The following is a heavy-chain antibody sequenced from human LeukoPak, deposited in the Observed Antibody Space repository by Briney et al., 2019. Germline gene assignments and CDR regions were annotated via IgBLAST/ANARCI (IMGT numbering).Heavy chain of an antibody. CDR2: IYSSGST. D-gene: IGHD3-3*01. V-gene: IGHV4-59*08. Sequence: SETLSLTCTVSGGSISSYYWSWIRQPPGQGLERIGYIYSSGSTNYNPSLKSRVTISVDTSKNQFSLKLSSVTAADTAVYYCARHDSTGFWSGYPGDYYYYGMDVWGQGTTVTVSS. CDR1: GGSISSYY. CDR3: ARHDSTGFWSGYPGDYYYYGMDV. J-gene: IGHJ6*02.